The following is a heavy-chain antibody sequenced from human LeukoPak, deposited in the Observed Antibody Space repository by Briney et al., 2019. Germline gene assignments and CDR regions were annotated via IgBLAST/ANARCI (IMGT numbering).Heavy chain of an antibody. CDR2: ISSSSSYI. Sequence: KPGGSLRLSCAASGFTFSSYSMNWVCQAPGKGLEWVSSISSSSSYIYYADSVKGRFTISRDNAKNSLYLQMNSLRAEDTAVYYCARVGPPPINIFDCWGQGTLVTVSS. CDR1: GFTFSSYS. D-gene: IGHD1-14*01. J-gene: IGHJ4*02. CDR3: ARVGPPPINIFDC. V-gene: IGHV3-21*01.